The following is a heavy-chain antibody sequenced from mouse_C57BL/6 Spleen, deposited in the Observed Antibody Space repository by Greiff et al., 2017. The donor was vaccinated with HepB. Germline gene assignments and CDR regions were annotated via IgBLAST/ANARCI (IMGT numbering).Heavy chain of an antibody. CDR1: GYTFTGYW. D-gene: IGHD1-1*01. CDR2: ILPGSGST. Sequence: QVQLKQSGAELMKPGASVKLSCKATGYTFTGYWIEWVKQRPGHGLEWIGEILPGSGSTNYNEKFKGKATFTADTSSNTAYMQLSSLTTEDSAIYYCARAPFITTVVAPFDYWGQGTTLTVSS. J-gene: IGHJ2*01. CDR3: ARAPFITTVVAPFDY. V-gene: IGHV1-9*01.